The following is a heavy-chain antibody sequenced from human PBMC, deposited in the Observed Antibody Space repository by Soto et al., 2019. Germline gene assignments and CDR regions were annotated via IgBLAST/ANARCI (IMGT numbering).Heavy chain of an antibody. D-gene: IGHD5-18*01. Sequence: VQLVESGGGLVQPGGSLRLSCVASGFTFRNYWMSWLRQAPGKGLEWVANTNQDGRERYSVDSVKGRFTISRDNAKNSMRLQMNSLRAEDMALYYCARDGSGYSTDWGQGTLVTVSS. CDR3: ARDGSGYSTD. CDR2: TNQDGRER. V-gene: IGHV3-7*01. J-gene: IGHJ4*02. CDR1: GFTFRNYW.